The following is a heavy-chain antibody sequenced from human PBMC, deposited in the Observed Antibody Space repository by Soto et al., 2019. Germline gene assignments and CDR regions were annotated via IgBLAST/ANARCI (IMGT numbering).Heavy chain of an antibody. Sequence: EVQLLESGGGLIQPGGSLRLSCEASGLTFSNYGMTWVRLAPGKGLEWVSTISGSGGRTFYADPVKGRFTISRDNSKNTLYLQMKSLRAEDTSVYYCAKEMSASTLADFFDYWGQETLVTVSS. CDR1: GLTFSNYG. CDR2: ISGSGGRT. V-gene: IGHV3-23*01. D-gene: IGHD6-19*01. J-gene: IGHJ4*02. CDR3: AKEMSASTLADFFDY.